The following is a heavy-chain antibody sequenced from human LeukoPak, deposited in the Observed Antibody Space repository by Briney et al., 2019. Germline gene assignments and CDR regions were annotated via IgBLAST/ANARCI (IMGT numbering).Heavy chain of an antibody. J-gene: IGHJ3*02. Sequence: PGGSLRPSCAASGFTFSSYGMHWVRQTPGKGLEWVAVIWYDGSNKYYADSVKGRFTISRDNSKNTLYLQMNSLRAEDTAVYYCARSLEVVVVAANAFDIWGQGTMVTVSS. CDR1: GFTFSSYG. D-gene: IGHD2-15*01. CDR3: ARSLEVVVVAANAFDI. CDR2: IWYDGSNK. V-gene: IGHV3-33*01.